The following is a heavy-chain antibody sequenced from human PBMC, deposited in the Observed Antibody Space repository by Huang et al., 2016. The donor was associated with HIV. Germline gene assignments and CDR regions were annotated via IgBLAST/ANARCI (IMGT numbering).Heavy chain of an antibody. CDR2: VYFLGNT. D-gene: IGHD2-2*03. J-gene: IGHJ6*02. V-gene: IGHV4-39*02. CDR3: AREVRSGDTDRPDGYYYRGLDV. CDR1: GTSMTSSTFY. Sequence: QLRESGPGLVTPSETLSLPCSASGTSMTSSTFYWGWFRQPPGRGLEWIGSVYFLGNTYYNPTLKSRITIAIATATKQYSMRLTSVTAADTAVYFCAREVRSGDTDRPDGYYYRGLDVWGQGTTVIVSS.